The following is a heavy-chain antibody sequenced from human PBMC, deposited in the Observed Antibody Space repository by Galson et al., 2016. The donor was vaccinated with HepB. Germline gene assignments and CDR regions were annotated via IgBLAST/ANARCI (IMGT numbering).Heavy chain of an antibody. CDR1: AFTVSSAY. J-gene: IGHJ3*02. Sequence: SLRLSCAASAFTVSSAYMSWVRQTPGQGLEWVALIYTGGSTYYADSVRGRFTISRDNSKNELYLQMNSLRVEDTAVYYCARGSKHGRQRQRGNAFDIWGQGTIVTVSS. V-gene: IGHV3-53*01. D-gene: IGHD1-1*01. CDR2: IYTGGST. CDR3: ARGSKHGRQRQRGNAFDI.